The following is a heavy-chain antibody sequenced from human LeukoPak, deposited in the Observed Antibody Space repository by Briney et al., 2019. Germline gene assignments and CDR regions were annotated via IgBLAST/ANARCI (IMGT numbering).Heavy chain of an antibody. CDR3: AREIVGATPYFDY. V-gene: IGHV3-48*03. Sequence: GGSLRLSCAASGFTFNAFEMNWVRQAPGKGLEWVSYISTSSSIIYFADSVKGRFTISRDNAKNSLYLQMDSLRAEDTAAYYCAREIVGATPYFDYWGRGTLVTVSS. CDR2: ISTSSSII. CDR1: GFTFNAFE. D-gene: IGHD1-26*01. J-gene: IGHJ4*02.